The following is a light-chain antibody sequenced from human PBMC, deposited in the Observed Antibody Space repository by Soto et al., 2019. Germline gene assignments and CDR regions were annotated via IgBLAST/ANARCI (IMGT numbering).Light chain of an antibody. CDR2: GAS. V-gene: IGKV3-20*01. J-gene: IGKJ4*01. Sequence: EIVLTQSPGTLSLSPGERATLSCRASQSVGSSQLAWYQQKPGQAPRLLIYGASSRATGIPDRFSGSGSGTDFTLTISRLEPEDFAVYFCQQYGSSPLTFGGGTKVDIK. CDR1: QSVGSSQ. CDR3: QQYGSSPLT.